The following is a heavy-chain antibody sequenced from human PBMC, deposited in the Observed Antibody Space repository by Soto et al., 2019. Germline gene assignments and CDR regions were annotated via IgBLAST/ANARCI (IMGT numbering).Heavy chain of an antibody. J-gene: IGHJ3*01. CDR1: GYTFKRHD. V-gene: IGHV1-8*01. Sequence: QVQLVQSGAEVKKSGASVRISCKASGYTFKRHDINWVRQATGQGHEWIGWMNPNSGNTGYAQKFQGRVTMTRDSSITTAYMDLSSLTSEDTAIYYCAREGLYGSSQDNTFDFWGQGTMVTVSS. D-gene: IGHD6-19*01. CDR2: MNPNSGNT. CDR3: AREGLYGSSQDNTFDF.